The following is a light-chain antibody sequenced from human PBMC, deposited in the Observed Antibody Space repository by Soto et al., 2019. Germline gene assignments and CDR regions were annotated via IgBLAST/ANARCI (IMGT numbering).Light chain of an antibody. J-gene: IGLJ1*01. Sequence: QSALTQPASVSGSPGQSITISCTATSDDVGDYNFVSWYQQHPGKPPKLIIFEVSNRPSGISIRFSGSKSGKTASLTISGLQAEDEADYYCSSYTTTSTPYVFGTGTKLTVL. CDR1: SDDVGDYNF. CDR2: EVS. V-gene: IGLV2-14*01. CDR3: SSYTTTSTPYV.